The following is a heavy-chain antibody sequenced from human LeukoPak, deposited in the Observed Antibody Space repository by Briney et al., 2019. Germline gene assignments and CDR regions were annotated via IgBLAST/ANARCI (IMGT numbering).Heavy chain of an antibody. Sequence: ASVKVSCKASGYTFTSYGISWVRQAPGQGLEWMGWINPNSGGTNYAQKFQGRVTMTRDTSISTAYMELSRLRSDDTAVYYCARVVVPAAYAFDIWGQGTMVTVSS. J-gene: IGHJ3*02. D-gene: IGHD2-2*01. V-gene: IGHV1-2*02. CDR1: GYTFTSYG. CDR2: INPNSGGT. CDR3: ARVVVPAAYAFDI.